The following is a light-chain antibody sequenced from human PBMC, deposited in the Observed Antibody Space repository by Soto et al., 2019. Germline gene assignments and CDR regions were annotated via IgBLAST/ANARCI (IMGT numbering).Light chain of an antibody. CDR2: AAS. CDR3: QHVYSTPLT. Sequence: DIQMTQSPSSRSASVGDRVTITCRASQSISTYLHWYQQKPGKAPNLLIYAASTLQSGVPSRFSGSVSGTDVTHTISSLQPEDFATYFCQHVYSTPLTFGGGTTVDIK. V-gene: IGKV1-39*01. CDR1: QSISTY. J-gene: IGKJ4*01.